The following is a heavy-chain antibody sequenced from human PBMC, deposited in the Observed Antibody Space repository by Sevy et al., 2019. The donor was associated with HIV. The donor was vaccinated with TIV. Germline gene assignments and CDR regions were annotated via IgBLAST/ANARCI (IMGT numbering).Heavy chain of an antibody. CDR3: ARDQYCGGDCYPVGRSAYYYYGMDV. Sequence: GGSLRLSCAASGFTFSSYWMSWVRQAPGKGLEWVANIKQDGSEKYYVDSVKGRFTISRDNAKNSLYLQMNGLRAEDTAVYYCARDQYCGGDCYPVGRSAYYYYGMDVWGQGTTVTVSS. J-gene: IGHJ6*02. CDR2: IKQDGSEK. CDR1: GFTFSSYW. V-gene: IGHV3-7*03. D-gene: IGHD2-21*01.